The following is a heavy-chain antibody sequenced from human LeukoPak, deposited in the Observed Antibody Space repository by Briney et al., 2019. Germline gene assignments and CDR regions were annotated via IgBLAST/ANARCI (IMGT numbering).Heavy chain of an antibody. CDR3: AKLGSGWYRWYYFDY. D-gene: IGHD6-19*01. J-gene: IGHJ4*02. CDR1: GFTVSSNY. CDR2: IYSGGST. V-gene: IGHV3-53*01. Sequence: GGSLRLSCAASGFTVSSNYMSWVRQAPGKGLEWVSVIYSGGSTYYADSVKGRFTISRDNSKNTLYLQMNSLRAEDTAVYYCAKLGSGWYRWYYFDYWGQGTLVTVSS.